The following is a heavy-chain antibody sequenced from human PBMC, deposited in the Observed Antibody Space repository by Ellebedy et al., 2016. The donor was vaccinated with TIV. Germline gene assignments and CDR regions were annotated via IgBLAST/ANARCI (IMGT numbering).Heavy chain of an antibody. J-gene: IGHJ6*02. D-gene: IGHD6-6*01. Sequence: SETLSLTXTVSGGSISSSSYYWGWIRQPPWKGLEWIGTIYYSGSTYYNPSLKSRVTISVDTSKNQFSLKLSSVTAADTAVYYCARLAYSSSSRDKFYGMDVWGQGTTVTVSS. CDR3: ARLAYSSSSRDKFYGMDV. V-gene: IGHV4-39*01. CDR2: IYYSGST. CDR1: GGSISSSSYY.